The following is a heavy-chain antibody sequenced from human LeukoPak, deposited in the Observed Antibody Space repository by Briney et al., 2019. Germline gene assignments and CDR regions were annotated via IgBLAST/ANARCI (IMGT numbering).Heavy chain of an antibody. Sequence: GGSLRLSCAAPGFTFSSYAMHWVRQAPGKGLEWVAVISYDGSNKYYADSVKGRFTISRDNSKNTLYLQMNSLRAEDTAVYYCARVRIAAAGTPYYMDVWGKGTTVTASS. J-gene: IGHJ6*03. CDR1: GFTFSSYA. CDR3: ARVRIAAAGTPYYMDV. D-gene: IGHD6-13*01. V-gene: IGHV3-30*01. CDR2: ISYDGSNK.